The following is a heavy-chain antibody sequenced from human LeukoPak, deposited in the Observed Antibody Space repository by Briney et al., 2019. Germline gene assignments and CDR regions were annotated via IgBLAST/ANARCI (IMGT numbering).Heavy chain of an antibody. J-gene: IGHJ4*02. V-gene: IGHV1-69*13. CDR2: IIPIFGTA. CDR3: ARTVAVATSFDY. Sequence: GASVKVSCKASGGTFSSYAISWVRQAPGQGLEWMGGIIPIFGTANYAQEFQGRVTITADESTSTAYMELSSLRSEDTAVYYCARTVAVATSFDYWGQGTLVTVSS. CDR1: GGTFSSYA. D-gene: IGHD5-12*01.